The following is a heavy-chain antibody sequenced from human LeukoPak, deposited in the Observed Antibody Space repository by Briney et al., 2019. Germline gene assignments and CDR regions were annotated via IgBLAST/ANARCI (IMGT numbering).Heavy chain of an antibody. D-gene: IGHD7-27*01. CDR1: GFTFDDYA. CDR3: AKERPVTGAIDY. Sequence: GRSLRLSCAASGFTFDDYAMHWVRQAPGKGLEWVSCISWNSGSIGYADSVKGRFTISRDNAKNSLYLQMNSLRAEDTALYYCAKERPVTGAIDYWGQGTLVTVSS. J-gene: IGHJ4*02. V-gene: IGHV3-9*01. CDR2: ISWNSGSI.